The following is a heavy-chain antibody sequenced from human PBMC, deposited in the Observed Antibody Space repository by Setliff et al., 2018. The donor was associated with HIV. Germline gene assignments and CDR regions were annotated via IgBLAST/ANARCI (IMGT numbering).Heavy chain of an antibody. D-gene: IGHD1-26*01. CDR2: INPNSGAT. J-gene: IGHJ4*02. CDR3: VRDRGGKDNVH. CDR1: GYTFSDYY. V-gene: IGHV1-2*04. Sequence: ASVKVSCKASGYTFSDYYVHWRRQAPGEGLEWMGWINPNSGATNYAQKFQGWVTMTRDTSISTAYMDLNSLRSDDTALYYCVRDRGGKDNVHWGQGTLVTVSS.